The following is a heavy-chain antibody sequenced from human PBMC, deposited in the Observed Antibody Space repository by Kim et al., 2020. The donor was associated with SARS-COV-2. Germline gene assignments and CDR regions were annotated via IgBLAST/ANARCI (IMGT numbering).Heavy chain of an antibody. CDR1: GFSLSTNGVG. CDR2: IYWDEDK. V-gene: IGHV2-5*02. J-gene: IGHJ5*02. D-gene: IGHD1-1*01. CDR3: ARRLPYSVDWNVGWFDP. Sequence: SGPTLVNPTQTLTLTCTFSGFSLSTNGVGVAWLRQPPGKALEHLAIIYWDEDKRYNPSLRSRLTITRDTSKYQVVLTMTNMDPLDTATYYCARRLPYSVDWNVGWFDPWGQGTLVTVSS.